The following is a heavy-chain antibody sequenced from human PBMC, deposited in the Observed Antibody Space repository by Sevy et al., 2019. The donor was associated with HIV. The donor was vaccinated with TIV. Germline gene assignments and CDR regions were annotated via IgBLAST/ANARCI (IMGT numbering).Heavy chain of an antibody. CDR1: GFIFGSYA. CDR3: ARDPGSSWSSFDY. J-gene: IGHJ4*02. CDR2: ISYDGSHK. D-gene: IGHD6-13*01. Sequence: GGSLRLSCAASGFIFGSYAMNWVRQAPGKGLEWVAVISYDGSHKYYADSVKGRFTISRDGSKNTLYLQMHSLGTDDTAVYYCARDPGSSWSSFDYWGQGTLVTVSS. V-gene: IGHV3-30-3*01.